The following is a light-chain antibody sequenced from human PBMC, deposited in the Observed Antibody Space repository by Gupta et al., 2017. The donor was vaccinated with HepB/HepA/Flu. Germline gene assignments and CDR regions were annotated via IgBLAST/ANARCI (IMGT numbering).Light chain of an antibody. Sequence: QSVMKQPHSVSGAPGQRVTIYCTGSRSNIGAGYDVHWYQQLPGTAPKFLIYDNIKRPSGVPARFSGSRSNTSAALAITGLQAEDEADYYCQTYDSNLSAWVFGGGTKLTVL. CDR2: DNI. CDR1: RSNIGAGYD. V-gene: IGLV1-40*01. J-gene: IGLJ3*02. CDR3: QTYDSNLSAWV.